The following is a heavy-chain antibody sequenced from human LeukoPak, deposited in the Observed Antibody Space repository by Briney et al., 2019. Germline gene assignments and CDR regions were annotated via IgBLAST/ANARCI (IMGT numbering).Heavy chain of an antibody. D-gene: IGHD6-19*01. Sequence: GGSLRLSCAASGFTFSSYWMSWVRQAPGKGLEWVANIKQDGSEKYYVDSVKGRFTISRDNAKNSLYLQMNSLRAEDTAVYYCARLPGYSSGWYENFDYWGQGTLVTVSS. J-gene: IGHJ4*02. CDR3: ARLPGYSSGWYENFDY. CDR1: GFTFSSYW. CDR2: IKQDGSEK. V-gene: IGHV3-7*01.